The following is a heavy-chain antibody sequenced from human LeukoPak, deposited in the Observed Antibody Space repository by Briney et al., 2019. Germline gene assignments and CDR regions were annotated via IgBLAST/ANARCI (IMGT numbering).Heavy chain of an antibody. Sequence: PGRSLRLSCAASGFTFDDYAMHWVRQAPGKGLESVSGISWNSGSIGYADSVKGRFTISRDNAKNSLYLQMNSLRAEDTALYYCAKDMGARRDGYNYDTFDYWGQGTLVTVSS. CDR1: GFTFDDYA. CDR2: ISWNSGSI. CDR3: AKDMGARRDGYNYDTFDY. D-gene: IGHD5-24*01. V-gene: IGHV3-9*01. J-gene: IGHJ4*02.